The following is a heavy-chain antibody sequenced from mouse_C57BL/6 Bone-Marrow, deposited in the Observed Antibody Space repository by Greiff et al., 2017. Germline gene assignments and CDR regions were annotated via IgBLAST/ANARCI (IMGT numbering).Heavy chain of an antibody. CDR2: INPGSGGT. Sequence: QVQLQQSGAELVRPGTSVKVSCKASGYAFTNYLIEWVKQRPGQGLEWIGVINPGSGGTNYNEKFKGKATLTADKSSSTAYMQLSSLTSEDSAVYFCARWGDGNYVMDDWGQGTSVTVSS. J-gene: IGHJ4*01. D-gene: IGHD2-1*01. V-gene: IGHV1-54*01. CDR3: ARWGDGNYVMDD. CDR1: GYAFTNYL.